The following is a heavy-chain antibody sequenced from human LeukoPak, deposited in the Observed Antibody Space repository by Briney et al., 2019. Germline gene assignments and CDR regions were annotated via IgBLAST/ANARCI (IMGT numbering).Heavy chain of an antibody. V-gene: IGHV5-51*01. CDR3: ARPGAWDYYDSSGYFDY. CDR1: GFSFTSYW. Sequence: GESLKISCQGSGFSFTSYWIGWVRQMPGKGLEWMGIIYPGDSDTRYSPSFQGQVTVSADKSISTAYLQWSSLKASDTAMYYCARPGAWDYYDSSGYFDYWGQGTLVTVSS. J-gene: IGHJ4*02. CDR2: IYPGDSDT. D-gene: IGHD3-22*01.